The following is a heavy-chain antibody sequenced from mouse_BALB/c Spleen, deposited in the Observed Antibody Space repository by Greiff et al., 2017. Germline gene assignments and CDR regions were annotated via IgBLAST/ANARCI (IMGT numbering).Heavy chain of an antibody. CDR1: GFTFSDYG. V-gene: IGHV5-15*02. Sequence: EVNVVESGGGLVQPGGSRKLSCAASGFTFSDYGMAWVRQAPGKGPEWVAFISNLAYSIYYADTVTGRFTISRENAKNTLYLEMSSLRSEDTAMYYCARDGDDEGYAMDYWGQGTSVTVSS. CDR2: ISNLAYSI. J-gene: IGHJ4*01. D-gene: IGHD2-12*01. CDR3: ARDGDDEGYAMDY.